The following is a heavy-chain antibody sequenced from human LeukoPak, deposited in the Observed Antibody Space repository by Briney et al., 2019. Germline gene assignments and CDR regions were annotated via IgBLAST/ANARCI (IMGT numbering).Heavy chain of an antibody. CDR3: AKAPVTSCRGAFCYPFDY. V-gene: IGHV3-21*01. Sequence: GGSLRLSCAASGFIFSSYTMAWVRQAPGKGLEWVSSIDTTSTYTYYADSVKGRFTISRDNAKNSLYLRMNSLRAEDTAVYYCAKAPVTSCRGAFCYPFDYWGQGTLVTVSS. CDR1: GFIFSSYT. D-gene: IGHD2-15*01. J-gene: IGHJ4*02. CDR2: IDTTSTYT.